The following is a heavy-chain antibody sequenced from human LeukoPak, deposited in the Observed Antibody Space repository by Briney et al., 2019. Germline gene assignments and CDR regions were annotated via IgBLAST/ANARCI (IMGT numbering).Heavy chain of an antibody. Sequence: GASVKVSCKASGYTFTGYYMHWVRQAPGQGLEWMGWINPNSGGTNYAQKFQGRVTMTRDTSISTAYMELSRLRSDDTAVYYCAREAVDGTNWFDPWGQGTLVTVSS. J-gene: IGHJ5*02. CDR3: AREAVDGTNWFDP. D-gene: IGHD6-19*01. CDR2: INPNSGGT. CDR1: GYTFTGYY. V-gene: IGHV1-2*02.